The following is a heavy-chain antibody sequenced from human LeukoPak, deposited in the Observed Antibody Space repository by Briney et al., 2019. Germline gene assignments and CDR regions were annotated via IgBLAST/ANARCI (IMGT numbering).Heavy chain of an antibody. V-gene: IGHV1-18*01. CDR2: ISAYNGNT. CDR1: GYTFTSYG. CDR3: ARWGGDIVVVVAANNWFDP. Sequence: GASVKVSCKASGYTFTSYGISWVRQAPGQGLEWMGWISAYNGNTNYAQKLQGRVTMTTDTSTSMAYMELRSLRSDDTAVYYCARWGGDIVVVVAANNWFDPWGQGTLVTVSS. J-gene: IGHJ5*02. D-gene: IGHD2-15*01.